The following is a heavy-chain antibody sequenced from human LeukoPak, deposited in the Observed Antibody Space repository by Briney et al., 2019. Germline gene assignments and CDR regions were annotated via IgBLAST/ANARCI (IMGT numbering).Heavy chain of an antibody. J-gene: IGHJ5*02. V-gene: IGHV1-69*05. D-gene: IGHD3-3*01. CDR1: GGTFSSYA. CDR2: IIPIFGTA. CDR3: ARGNDDFWSAGRDWFDP. Sequence: ASVKVSCKASGGTFSSYAISWVRQAPGQGLEWMGGIIPIFGTANYAQKFQGRVTITTDESTSTAYMELISLRSEDTAVYYCARGNDDFWSAGRDWFDPWGQGTLVTVSS.